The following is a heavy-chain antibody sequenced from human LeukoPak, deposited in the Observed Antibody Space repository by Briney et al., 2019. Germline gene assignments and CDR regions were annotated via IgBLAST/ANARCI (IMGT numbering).Heavy chain of an antibody. CDR2: MSPKSGNT. Sequence: ASVKVSCKASGYTFTSYDINWVRQATGQGLEWMGWMSPKSGNTGYAQKFQGRVTITRNTSINTAYMELSCLGSEDTAVYYCARGVDYSNYGGDFDYWGQGTLVTVSS. D-gene: IGHD4-11*01. V-gene: IGHV1-8*03. J-gene: IGHJ4*02. CDR3: ARGVDYSNYGGDFDY. CDR1: GYTFTSYD.